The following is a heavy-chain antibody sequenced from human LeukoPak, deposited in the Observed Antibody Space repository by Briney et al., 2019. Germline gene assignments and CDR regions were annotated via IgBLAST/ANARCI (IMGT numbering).Heavy chain of an antibody. CDR3: ARGSWDIVVVVAAMGFDY. V-gene: IGHV4-34*01. Sequence: PSETLSLTCAVYGGSFSGYYWSWIRQPSGKGLEWIGEINHSGSTNYNPSLKSRVTISVDTSKNQFSLKLSSVTAANTAVYYCARGSWDIVVVVAAMGFDYWGQGTLVTVSS. J-gene: IGHJ4*02. D-gene: IGHD2-15*01. CDR2: INHSGST. CDR1: GGSFSGYY.